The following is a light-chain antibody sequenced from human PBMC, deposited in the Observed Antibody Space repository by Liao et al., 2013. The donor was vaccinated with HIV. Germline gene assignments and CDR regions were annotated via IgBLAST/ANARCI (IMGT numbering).Light chain of an antibody. CDR3: QSADSSDTVI. CDR1: NLSNILGNKY. V-gene: IGLV3-25*03. Sequence: SYGLTQPPSVSVSTGQTASITCYGDNLSNILGNKYLHWYLQRPGQSPVLVIYQDSKRPSGIPGRFSGSSSGTTVTLTISGVQAEDEADYYCQSADSSDTVIFGGGTKLTVL. CDR2: QDS. J-gene: IGLJ2*01.